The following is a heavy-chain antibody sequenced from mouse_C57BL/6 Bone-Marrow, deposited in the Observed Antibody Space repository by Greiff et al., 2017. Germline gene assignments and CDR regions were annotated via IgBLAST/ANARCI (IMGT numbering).Heavy chain of an antibody. CDR2: IDPETGGT. CDR3: TRKALLWYHETWFAY. J-gene: IGHJ3*01. D-gene: IGHD2-1*01. CDR1: GYTFTDYE. V-gene: IGHV1-15*01. Sequence: VQGVESGAELVRPGASVTLSCKASGYTFTDYEMHWVKQTPVHGLEWIGAIDPETGGTAYNQKFKGKAILTADKSSSTAYMELRSLTSEDSAVYYCTRKALLWYHETWFAYWGQGTLVTVSA.